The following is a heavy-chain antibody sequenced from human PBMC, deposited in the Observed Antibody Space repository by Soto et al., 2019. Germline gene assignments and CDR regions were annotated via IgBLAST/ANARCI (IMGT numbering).Heavy chain of an antibody. CDR2: VSNDGIRK. CDR3: ARWVGGSMYDNSGKYDS. J-gene: IGHJ5*01. V-gene: IGHV3-30*03. CDR1: GFIFSGSG. Sequence: QVQLVESGGGVVQPGRSLRLTCAASGFIFSGSGMHWVRQAPGKGLEWVALVSNDGIRKYYGDSVKGRFTISRDNAEKTLYLPMNSLRAEDTAVYYCARWVGGSMYDNSGKYDSWGQGTLVTVSS. D-gene: IGHD3-22*01.